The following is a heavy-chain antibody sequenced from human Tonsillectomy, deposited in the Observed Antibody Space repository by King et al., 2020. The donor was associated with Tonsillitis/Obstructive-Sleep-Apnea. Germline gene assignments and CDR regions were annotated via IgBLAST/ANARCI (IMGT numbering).Heavy chain of an antibody. V-gene: IGHV4-59*01. J-gene: IGHJ4*02. CDR2: IYYSGST. Sequence: VQLQESGPGLVKPSETLSLTCTVSGGSISSYYWSWIRQPPGKGLEWIGYIYYSGSTNYNPSLKSRVTISVDTSKNQFSLKLSSVTAADTAVYYCARATYYYPSYYFDYWGQGTLVTVSS. CDR1: GGSISSYY. CDR3: ARATYYYPSYYFDY. D-gene: IGHD3-10*01.